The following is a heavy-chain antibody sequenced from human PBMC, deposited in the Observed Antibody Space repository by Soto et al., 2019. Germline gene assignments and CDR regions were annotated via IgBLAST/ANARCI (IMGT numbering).Heavy chain of an antibody. D-gene: IGHD3-16*01. J-gene: IGHJ4*02. CDR3: VRGETWHLADY. CDR1: GDSISSNY. V-gene: IGHV4-59*01. Sequence: PSETLSLTGTVSGDSISSNYWSWIRQPPGERLEWIGYIYNSGSTNYNPSLNSRATMSVDTSKNQFSLKVRSVTAADTAVYYCVRGETWHLADYWGKGTLVTVSS. CDR2: IYNSGST.